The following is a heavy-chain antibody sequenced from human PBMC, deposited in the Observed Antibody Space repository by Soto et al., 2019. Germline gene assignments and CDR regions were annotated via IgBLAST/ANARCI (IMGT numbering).Heavy chain of an antibody. CDR3: AGGGTTIFGVVIGNDY. CDR2: IYYSGST. D-gene: IGHD3-3*01. J-gene: IGHJ4*02. CDR1: GGSISSYY. V-gene: IGHV4-59*01. Sequence: PSETLSLTCTVSGGSISSYYWSWIRQPPGKGLEWIGYIYYSGSTNYNPSLKSRVTISVDTSKNQFSLKLSSVTAADTAVYYCAGGGTTIFGVVIGNDYWGQGTLVTVSS.